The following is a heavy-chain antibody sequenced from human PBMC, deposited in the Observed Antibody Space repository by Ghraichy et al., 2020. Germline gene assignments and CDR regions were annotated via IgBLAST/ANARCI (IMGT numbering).Heavy chain of an antibody. CDR1: GGSISSSSYY. Sequence: SETLSLTCTVSGGSISSSSYYWGWIRQPPGKGLEWIGSIYYSGSTYYNPSLKSRVTISVDTSKNQFSLKLSSVTAADTAVYYCARGRLLEWLSRTTYFDYWGQGTLVTVSS. CDR3: ARGRLLEWLSRTTYFDY. V-gene: IGHV4-39*01. CDR2: IYYSGST. J-gene: IGHJ4*02. D-gene: IGHD3-3*01.